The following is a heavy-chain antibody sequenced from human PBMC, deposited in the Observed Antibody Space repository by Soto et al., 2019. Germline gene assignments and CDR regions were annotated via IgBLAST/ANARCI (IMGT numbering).Heavy chain of an antibody. D-gene: IGHD6-6*01. Sequence: GVSLRLSCAASGFTISTYAMHWVRQAPGKGLEWVAVISYDGSNKYYADSVKGRFTISRDNSKNTLYLQMNSLRAEDTAVYYCARDRGFHSSSCLYWGQGTLVTVSS. CDR1: GFTISTYA. CDR2: ISYDGSNK. J-gene: IGHJ4*02. V-gene: IGHV3-30-3*01. CDR3: ARDRGFHSSSCLY.